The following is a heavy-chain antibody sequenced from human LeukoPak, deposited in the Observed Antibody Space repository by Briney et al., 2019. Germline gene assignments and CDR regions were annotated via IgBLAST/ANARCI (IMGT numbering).Heavy chain of an antibody. Sequence: GASVKVSCKASRYTFTSYVITWVRQAPGQGLEWMGWISPYNGNTNYAQKLQGRVTMTTDTSTSTAYMDMRSLRSDDTAVYYCARGGVEDCSGGSCPFNWLDPWGQGTLVTVSS. CDR3: ARGGVEDCSGGSCPFNWLDP. CDR2: ISPYNGNT. V-gene: IGHV1-18*01. CDR1: RYTFTSYV. J-gene: IGHJ5*02. D-gene: IGHD2-15*01.